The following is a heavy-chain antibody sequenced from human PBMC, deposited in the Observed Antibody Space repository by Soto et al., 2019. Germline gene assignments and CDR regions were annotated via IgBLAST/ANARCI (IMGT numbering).Heavy chain of an antibody. D-gene: IGHD3-10*02. V-gene: IGHV1-2*02. J-gene: IGHJ6*02. CDR3: ARNMDYYYGRGSGNGHGV. Sequence: QVQLVQSGAEVKEPGDSVRVSCEASGYTFTAYYIHWVRQAPGQGLEWMGWINPKFGDTTYAQDFQGRVSMTRDRSISTVYMEWSSLTSDDTAIYYCARNMDYYYGRGSGNGHGVWGQGTTVTVFS. CDR2: INPKFGDT. CDR1: GYTFTAYY.